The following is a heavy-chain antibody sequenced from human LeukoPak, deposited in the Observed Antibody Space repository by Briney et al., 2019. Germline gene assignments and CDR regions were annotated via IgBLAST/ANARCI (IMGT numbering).Heavy chain of an antibody. Sequence: SETLSLTCTVSGGSISSYYWSWIRQPPGKGLEWIGYISYSGSTNYNPSLKSRVTISVDTSKNQFSLKLSSVTAADTAVYYCASSRYCSSTSCHLRDYWGQGTLVTVSS. V-gene: IGHV4-59*08. CDR3: ASSRYCSSTSCHLRDY. D-gene: IGHD2-2*01. CDR1: GGSISSYY. J-gene: IGHJ4*02. CDR2: ISYSGST.